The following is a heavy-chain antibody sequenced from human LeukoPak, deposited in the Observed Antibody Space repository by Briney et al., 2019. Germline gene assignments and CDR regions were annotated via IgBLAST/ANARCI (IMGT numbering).Heavy chain of an antibody. CDR2: ISSSGSTI. V-gene: IGHV3-11*04. CDR1: GFTFSDYY. D-gene: IGHD3-3*01. CDR3: ARATDIYYDFWSGSHFDY. Sequence: GGSLRLSCAASGFTFSDYYMSWIRQAPGKGLEWVSYISSSGSTIYYADSVKGRFTISRDNAKNSLYLQMNSLRAEDTAVYYCARATDIYYDFWSGSHFDYWGQGTLVTVSS. J-gene: IGHJ4*02.